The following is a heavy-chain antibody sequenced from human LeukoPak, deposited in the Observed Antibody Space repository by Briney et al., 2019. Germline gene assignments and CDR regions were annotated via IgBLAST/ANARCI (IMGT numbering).Heavy chain of an antibody. J-gene: IGHJ6*03. Sequence: GGSLRLSCAASGFTFSRYWMTWVRQAPGKGLEWVSFIYTDNTHYSDSVKGRFTISRDNSKNTLYLQMNSLRAEDTAVYYCARDSGGSGWYGDYYYYMDVWGKGTTVTVSS. CDR3: ARDSGGSGWYGDYYYYMDV. D-gene: IGHD6-19*01. CDR1: GFTFSRYW. CDR2: IYTDNT. V-gene: IGHV3-66*03.